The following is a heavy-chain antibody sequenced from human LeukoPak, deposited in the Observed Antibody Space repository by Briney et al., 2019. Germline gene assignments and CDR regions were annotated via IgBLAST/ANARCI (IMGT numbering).Heavy chain of an antibody. CDR3: ARAGLGYDAFDI. CDR1: GGTFSSYA. CDR2: IIPIFGTA. J-gene: IGHJ3*02. Sequence: SVKVSCKASGGTFSSYAISWVRQAPGQGLEWMGGIIPIFGTANYAQKFQGRVTITADESTSTAYMELSSLRSEDTAVYYCARAGLGYDAFDIWGQGTMVTVSS. D-gene: IGHD6-25*01. V-gene: IGHV1-69*01.